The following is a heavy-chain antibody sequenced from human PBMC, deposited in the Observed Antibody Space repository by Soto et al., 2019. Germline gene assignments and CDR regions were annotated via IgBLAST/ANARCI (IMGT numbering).Heavy chain of an antibody. D-gene: IGHD5-18*01. CDR3: ARGIRDYYGMDV. V-gene: IGHV3-74*01. J-gene: IGHJ6*02. Sequence: EVQLVESGGGLVQPGGSLRLSCAASGFTFSSYWMHWVRQAPGKGLVWVSRLNTDGSTTNYADSLKGRFTISRDNAKNTLYLQMNSLRAEDTAVYYCARGIRDYYGMDVWGQGTTVTVSS. CDR1: GFTFSSYW. CDR2: LNTDGSTT.